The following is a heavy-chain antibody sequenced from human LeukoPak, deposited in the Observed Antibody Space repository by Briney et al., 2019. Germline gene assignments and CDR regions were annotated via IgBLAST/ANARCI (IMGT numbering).Heavy chain of an antibody. Sequence: GGSLRLSCAASGFSFSGHWMHWARQLPGKGLVWVSRISPTGSTTSYADSVKGRFTVSGDNAKNTLYLQVNNLRAEDTAVYYCARGPSSNWSGLDFWGQGTLLTVPS. V-gene: IGHV3-74*01. J-gene: IGHJ4*02. CDR1: GFSFSGHW. CDR2: ISPTGSTT. CDR3: ARGPSSNWSGLDF. D-gene: IGHD6-13*01.